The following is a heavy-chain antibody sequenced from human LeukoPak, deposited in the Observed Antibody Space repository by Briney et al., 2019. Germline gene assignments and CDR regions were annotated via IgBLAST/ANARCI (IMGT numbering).Heavy chain of an antibody. CDR1: GFTFSSYG. CDR2: ISYDGSNK. D-gene: IGHD3-3*01. Sequence: GGSLRLSCAASGFTFSSYGMHWVRQAPGKGLEWVAVISYDGSNKYYADSVKGRFTISRDNSKNTLYLQMNSLRAEDTAVYYCAKSALGVGLYYFDYWGQGTLVTVSS. CDR3: AKSALGVGLYYFDY. V-gene: IGHV3-30*18. J-gene: IGHJ4*02.